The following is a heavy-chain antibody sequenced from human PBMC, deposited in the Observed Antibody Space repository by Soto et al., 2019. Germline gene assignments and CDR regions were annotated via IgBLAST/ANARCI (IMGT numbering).Heavy chain of an antibody. Sequence: ASVKVSCKASGYTFTSYGISWVRQAPGQGLEWMGWISAYNGNTNYAQKLQGRVTMTTDTSTSTAYMELRSLTSDDTAVYYCARDAIAATGESFDYWGQGTLVTVSS. D-gene: IGHD6-13*01. V-gene: IGHV1-18*01. J-gene: IGHJ4*02. CDR3: ARDAIAATGESFDY. CDR1: GYTFTSYG. CDR2: ISAYNGNT.